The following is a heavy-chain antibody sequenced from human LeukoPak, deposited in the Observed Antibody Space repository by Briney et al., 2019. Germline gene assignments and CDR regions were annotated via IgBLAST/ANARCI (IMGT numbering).Heavy chain of an antibody. CDR3: ARERTFISIAAAGTVFDY. CDR2: ISSSSSYI. D-gene: IGHD6-13*01. J-gene: IGHJ4*02. V-gene: IGHV3-21*01. CDR1: GFTFGSYS. Sequence: PGGSLRLSCAASGFTFGSYSMIWVRQAPGKGLEWVSSISSSSSYIYYADSVKGRFTISRDNAKNSLYLQMNSLRAEDTAVYYCARERTFISIAAAGTVFDYWGQGTLVTVSS.